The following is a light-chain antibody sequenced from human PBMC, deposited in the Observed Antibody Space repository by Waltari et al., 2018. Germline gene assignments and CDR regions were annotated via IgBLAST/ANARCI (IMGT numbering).Light chain of an antibody. CDR3: CSYTTSSTWV. CDR1: SSDVGGYNY. CDR2: GVS. Sequence: QSAPTQPPSVSGSPGQSVTIACTGTSSDVGGYNYVHWYRQHPGKAPKLMIYGVSNRPSGVSVRFSGSKSGNTASLTISGLQAEDEADYYCCSYTTSSTWVFGGGTRLTVL. V-gene: IGLV2-14*01. J-gene: IGLJ2*01.